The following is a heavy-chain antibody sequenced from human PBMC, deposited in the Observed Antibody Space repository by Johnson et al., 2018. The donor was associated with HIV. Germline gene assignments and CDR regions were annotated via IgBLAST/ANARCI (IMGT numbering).Heavy chain of an antibody. Sequence: VQLVESGGGLVQPGGSLRLSCAASGFTFSSYAMSWVRQAPGKGLEWDSGISWNSGSIGYADSVQGRFTISRDNSKNTLYLQMNSLRAEDTALYYCAKDREMATITFVEVAFDIWGQGTMVTVSS. J-gene: IGHJ3*02. V-gene: IGHV3-9*01. D-gene: IGHD5-24*01. CDR2: ISWNSGSI. CDR1: GFTFSSYA. CDR3: AKDREMATITFVEVAFDI.